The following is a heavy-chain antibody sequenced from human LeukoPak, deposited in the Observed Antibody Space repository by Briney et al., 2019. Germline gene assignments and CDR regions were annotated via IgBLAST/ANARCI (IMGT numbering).Heavy chain of an antibody. CDR2: INHSGST. CDR1: GGSFSGCY. D-gene: IGHD2-2*01. J-gene: IGHJ4*02. V-gene: IGHV4-34*01. CDR3: GGVTRGYCSSTSCHVEDY. Sequence: SETLSLTCAVYGGSFSGCYWSWIRQPPGKGLEWIGEINHSGSTNYNPSLKSRVTISVDTSKNQFSLKLSSVTAADTAVYYCGGVTRGYCSSTSCHVEDYWGQGTLVTVSS.